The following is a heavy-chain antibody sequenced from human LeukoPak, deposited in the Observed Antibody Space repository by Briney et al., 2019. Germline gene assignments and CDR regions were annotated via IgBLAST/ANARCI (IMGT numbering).Heavy chain of an antibody. CDR3: AIERAAAGENYYFDY. CDR1: GGTFSSYA. Sequence: SVKASCKASGGTFSSYAISWVRQAPGQGLEWMGGIIPIFGTANYAQKFQGRVTITADESTSTAYMELSSLRSEDTAVYYCAIERAAAGENYYFDYWGQGTLVTVSS. J-gene: IGHJ4*02. CDR2: IIPIFGTA. V-gene: IGHV1-69*13. D-gene: IGHD6-13*01.